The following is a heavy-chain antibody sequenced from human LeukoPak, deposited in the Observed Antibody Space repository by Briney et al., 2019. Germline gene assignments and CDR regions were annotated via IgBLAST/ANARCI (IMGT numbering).Heavy chain of an antibody. D-gene: IGHD3-16*01. CDR3: ARVDYDCVWGTGTWAFDI. V-gene: IGHV4-59*01. J-gene: IGHJ3*02. CDR2: MYHSGST. Sequence: SETLSLTCTVSGGSISSYYWSWRREPAGKGRECIGDMYHSGSTNYNPSLKSRVTVSVDTSKNQFSLKLSSVTAADTAVYYCARVDYDCVWGTGTWAFDIWGQGTMVTVSS. CDR1: GGSISSYY.